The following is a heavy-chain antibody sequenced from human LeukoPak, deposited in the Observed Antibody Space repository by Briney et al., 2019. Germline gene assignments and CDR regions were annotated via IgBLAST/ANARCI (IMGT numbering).Heavy chain of an antibody. CDR1: GCTFTSYG. V-gene: IGHV1-18*01. CDR2: ISAYNGNT. Sequence: ASVKVSCKASGCTFTSYGISWVRQAPGQGLEWMGWISAYNGNTNYAQKLQGRVTMTTDTSTSTAYMELRSLGSDDTAVYYCARDSGGYSSSWYDYRGQGTLVTVSS. D-gene: IGHD6-13*01. J-gene: IGHJ4*02. CDR3: ARDSGGYSSSWYDY.